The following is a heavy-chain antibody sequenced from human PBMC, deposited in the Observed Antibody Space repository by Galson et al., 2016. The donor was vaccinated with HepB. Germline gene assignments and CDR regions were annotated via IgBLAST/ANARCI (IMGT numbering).Heavy chain of an antibody. V-gene: IGHV4-34*01. CDR2: INLSGNT. CDR1: GGSFSGYY. CDR3: ARAQKGVIVTWYYYCMDV. Sequence: ETLSLTCAIYGGSFSGYYWNWIRQSPGKGLEWIGEINLSGNTNYNPSLKSRVTISLDTSKNQFSLKVRSLTAADTAVYYCARAQKGVIVTWYYYCMDVWGKGTTVIVSS. J-gene: IGHJ6*03. D-gene: IGHD2/OR15-2a*01.